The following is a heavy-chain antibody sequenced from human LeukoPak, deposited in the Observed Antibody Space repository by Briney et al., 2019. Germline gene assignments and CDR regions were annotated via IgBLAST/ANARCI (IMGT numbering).Heavy chain of an antibody. V-gene: IGHV4-34*01. J-gene: IGHJ4*02. D-gene: IGHD4-11*01. CDR3: ARATVTQFRPFDY. CDR1: GGSFSGYY. Sequence: SETLSLTCAVYGGSFSGYYWSWIRQPPGKGLEWIGEIDHSGSTNYNPSLKSRVTISVDTSKNQLSLKLSSVTAADTAVYYCARATVTQFRPFDYWGQGTLVTVSS. CDR2: IDHSGST.